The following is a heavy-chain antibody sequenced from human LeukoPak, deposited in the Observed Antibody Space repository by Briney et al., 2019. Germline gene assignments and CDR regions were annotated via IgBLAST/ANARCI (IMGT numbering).Heavy chain of an antibody. CDR3: ARDHMDPRLGAFDM. Sequence: SETLSLTCSVSGDSVSSSSHYWAWIRLPPGKALEWIGHVFYSGSTEYNPSLRSRVTISVDRSKNQFSLKLRSMTAADTAVYYCARDHMDPRLGAFDMWGQGTMVTVSS. J-gene: IGHJ3*02. V-gene: IGHV4-39*07. D-gene: IGHD1-26*01. CDR1: GDSVSSSSHY. CDR2: VFYSGST.